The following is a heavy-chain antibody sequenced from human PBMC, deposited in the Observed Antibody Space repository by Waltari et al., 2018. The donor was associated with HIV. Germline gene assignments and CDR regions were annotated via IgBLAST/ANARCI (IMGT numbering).Heavy chain of an antibody. J-gene: IGHJ4*02. CDR3: ARQPAPDSTWLQIYFDY. CDR1: HFSISSGHY. D-gene: IGHD6-13*01. CDR2: VFHSGRT. V-gene: IGHV4-38-2*01. Sequence: QVQLQESGPGLVKPSDTLSLTCAVSHFSISSGHYWGWIRQSPGKGLEWIGSVFHSGRTFYKPSFRSRVSSSVDTSKNQFSVNLTSVTAADAAVYYCARQPAPDSTWLQIYFDYWGQGTVVTVSS.